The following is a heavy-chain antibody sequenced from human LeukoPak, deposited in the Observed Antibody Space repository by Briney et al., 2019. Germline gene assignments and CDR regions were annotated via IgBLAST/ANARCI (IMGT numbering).Heavy chain of an antibody. CDR1: GYTFTSYG. J-gene: IGHJ4*02. V-gene: IGHV1-18*04. Sequence: ASVKVFCKASGYTFTSYGISWVRQAPGQGLEWMGWISAYNGNTNYAQKLQGRVTMTTDTSTSTAYMELRSLRSDDTAVYYCASSRDYYYGSGSHPNDYWGQGTLVTVSS. CDR3: ASSRDYYYGSGSHPNDY. CDR2: ISAYNGNT. D-gene: IGHD3-10*01.